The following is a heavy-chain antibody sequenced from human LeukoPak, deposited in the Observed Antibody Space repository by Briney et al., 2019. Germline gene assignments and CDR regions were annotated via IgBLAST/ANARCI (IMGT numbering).Heavy chain of an antibody. D-gene: IGHD3-10*01. V-gene: IGHV1-3*04. Sequence: ASVKVSCKASGYTFTDYAIHWVRQAPGQRLEWMGWINTGNGNTRYSQKFQDRFTIARDTSAGTAYMELSSLRSEDTAVYYCARDYGSGSLHYWGQGTLVTVSS. J-gene: IGHJ4*02. CDR2: INTGNGNT. CDR1: GYTFTDYA. CDR3: ARDYGSGSLHY.